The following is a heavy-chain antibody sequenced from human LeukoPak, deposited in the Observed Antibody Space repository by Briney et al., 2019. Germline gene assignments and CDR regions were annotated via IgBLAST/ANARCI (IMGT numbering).Heavy chain of an antibody. V-gene: IGHV1-2*02. J-gene: IGHJ4*02. D-gene: IGHD3-22*01. CDR3: ARGGYYYDSSGYLMA. Sequence: GASVKVSCKASGYTFTGYYMHWVRQAPGQGLEWMGWINPNSGGTNYAQKFQGRVTMTRDTSISTAYMELSRLRSDDTAVYYCARGGYYYDSSGYLMAWGQGTLVTVSS. CDR2: INPNSGGT. CDR1: GYTFTGYY.